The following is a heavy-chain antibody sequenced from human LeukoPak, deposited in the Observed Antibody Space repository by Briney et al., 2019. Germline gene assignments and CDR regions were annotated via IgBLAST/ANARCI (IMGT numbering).Heavy chain of an antibody. CDR2: VGGSGGST. CDR3: VKVRSCDSGVYFDY. V-gene: IGHV3-23*01. J-gene: IGHJ4*02. Sequence: GGSLRLSCAASGFTFNNYVMNWVRQAPGKGLEWVSSVGGSGGSTYYADSVKGRFTISRDNSKNALYLQMNSLRAEDTAVYYCVKVRSCDSGVYFDYWGQGTLGTVSS. D-gene: IGHD4-17*01. CDR1: GFTFNNYV.